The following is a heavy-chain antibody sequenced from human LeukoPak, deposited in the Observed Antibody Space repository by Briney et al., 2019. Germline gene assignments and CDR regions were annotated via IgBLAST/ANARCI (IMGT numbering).Heavy chain of an antibody. CDR1: GYTFTSYY. D-gene: IGHD4-17*01. CDR2: INPSGGST. Sequence: ASVKVSCKASGYTFTSYYMHWVRQAPGQGLEWMGIINPSGGSTSYAQKFQGRVTMTRDTSTSTVYMELSSLRSEDTAVYYWARVSYGDYYDYWGQGTLVTVSS. CDR3: ARVSYGDYYDY. V-gene: IGHV1-46*01. J-gene: IGHJ4*02.